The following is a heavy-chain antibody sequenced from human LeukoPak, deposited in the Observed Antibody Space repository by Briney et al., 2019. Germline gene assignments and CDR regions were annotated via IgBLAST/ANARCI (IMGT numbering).Heavy chain of an antibody. CDR3: ARLGAAAYYPFDY. CDR1: GASISSYV. Sequence: AWSLALYRSVSGASISSYVWSWVRQAAGKGLDWVGRIYSSGSTNYNPSLKSRVAMSVDTSKNQFSLKLSSVTAADTAVYYCARLGAAAYYPFDYWGLGILVTVSS. V-gene: IGHV4-4*07. J-gene: IGHJ4*02. D-gene: IGHD6-13*01. CDR2: IYSSGST.